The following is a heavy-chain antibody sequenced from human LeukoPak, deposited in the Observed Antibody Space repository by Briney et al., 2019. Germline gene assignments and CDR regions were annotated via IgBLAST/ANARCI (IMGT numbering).Heavy chain of an antibody. D-gene: IGHD2-8*02. Sequence: ASVKVSCKASGGTFSSYAISWVRQAPGQGLEWMGGIIPIFGTANYAQKFQGRVTITADESTSTAYMELSSLRSDDTAVHYCARAGPNWSDPWGQGTLVTVSS. CDR1: GGTFSSYA. CDR2: IIPIFGTA. V-gene: IGHV1-69*13. CDR3: ARAGPNWSDP. J-gene: IGHJ5*02.